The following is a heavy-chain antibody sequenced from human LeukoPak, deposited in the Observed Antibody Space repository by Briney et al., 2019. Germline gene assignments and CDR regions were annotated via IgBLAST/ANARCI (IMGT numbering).Heavy chain of an antibody. V-gene: IGHV4-4*07. CDR1: GGSISSYY. CDR2: IYTSGST. Sequence: PAETLSLTCTVIGGSISSYYWSWIGQRAGKGLDWIGRIYTSGSTNYNPSLKSRVTMSVDTSKNQFSLKLSSVTAADTAVHYCARVAYSSGWYDDWFDPWGQGTLVTVSS. J-gene: IGHJ5*02. D-gene: IGHD6-19*01. CDR3: ARVAYSSGWYDDWFDP.